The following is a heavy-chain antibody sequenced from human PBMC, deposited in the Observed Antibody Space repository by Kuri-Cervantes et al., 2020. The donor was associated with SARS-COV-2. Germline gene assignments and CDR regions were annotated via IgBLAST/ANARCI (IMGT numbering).Heavy chain of an antibody. V-gene: IGHV1-24*01. CDR1: GYTLTELS. J-gene: IGHJ3*02. CDR2: FDPEDGET. D-gene: IGHD3-10*01. Sequence: ASVKVSCKVSGYTLTELSMHWVRQAPGKGLEWMGGFDPEDGETIYAQKFQGRVTITTGESTSTAYMELSSLRSEDTAVYYCAREAPGGPMGGFHDAFDIWGQGTMVTVSS. CDR3: AREAPGGPMGGFHDAFDI.